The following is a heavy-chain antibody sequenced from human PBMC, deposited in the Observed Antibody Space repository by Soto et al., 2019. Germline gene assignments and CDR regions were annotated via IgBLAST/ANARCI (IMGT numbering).Heavy chain of an antibody. CDR1: GFTFSAHG. V-gene: IGHV3-30*18. D-gene: IGHD1-1*01. Sequence: HVQLVESGGGVVQPGTSLRLSCAASGFTFSAHGMHWVRQAPGKGLEWVAVISHDGNSKYYGDSVKGRFTVSRDNSNKMAYLQMNSLRLEDTAMYYCVKQFDLGGLEDYWGQGTLVTVSS. CDR3: VKQFDLGGLEDY. CDR2: ISHDGNSK. J-gene: IGHJ4*02.